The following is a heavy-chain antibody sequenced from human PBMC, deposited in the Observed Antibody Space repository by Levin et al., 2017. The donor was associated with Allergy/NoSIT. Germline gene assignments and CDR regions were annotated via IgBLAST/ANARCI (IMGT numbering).Heavy chain of an antibody. CDR1: GFIFNNYA. CDR3: ARAEAYGTGWYGKNDY. CDR2: ISRGGNT. D-gene: IGHD6-19*01. V-gene: IGHV3-23*01. Sequence: GGSLRLSCAASGFIFNNYAMSWVHQAPGKGLEWVSAISRGGNTFYPDSVKGRFTISRDNSKNTLYLQMSSLRAEDAAVYFCARAEAYGTGWYGKNDYWGQGTLATVSS. J-gene: IGHJ4*02.